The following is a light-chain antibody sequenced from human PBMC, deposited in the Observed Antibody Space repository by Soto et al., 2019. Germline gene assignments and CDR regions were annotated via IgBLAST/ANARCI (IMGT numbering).Light chain of an antibody. CDR1: QAIRND. CDR3: LQDNNYPWT. Sequence: AIQMTQSPSYLSASVGDRVTITCRASQAIRNDLGWYQQKPGKAPKLLIYGASSLHDGVPSRFSGSGSGTDFTLTISSLRPEDFATYYCLQDNNYPWTFGQGTKVEVK. J-gene: IGKJ1*01. CDR2: GAS. V-gene: IGKV1-6*01.